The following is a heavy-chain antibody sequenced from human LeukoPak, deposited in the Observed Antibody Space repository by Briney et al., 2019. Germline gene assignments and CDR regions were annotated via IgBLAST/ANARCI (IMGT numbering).Heavy chain of an antibody. D-gene: IGHD3-3*01. V-gene: IGHV3-7*01. Sequence: GGSLRLSCAASGFTFSRNWMSWVRQAPGKGLEWVANIKEDGSEKYYVDSVKGRFTISRDNAKNSLYLQMNSLRAEDTAVYYCAREVTIFGVVIIRGPHDYWGQGTLVTVSS. CDR1: GFTFSRNW. J-gene: IGHJ4*02. CDR3: AREVTIFGVVIIRGPHDY. CDR2: IKEDGSEK.